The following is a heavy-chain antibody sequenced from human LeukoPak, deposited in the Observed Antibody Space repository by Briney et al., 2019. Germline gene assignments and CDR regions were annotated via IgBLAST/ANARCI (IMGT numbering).Heavy chain of an antibody. CDR2: ISGSGGST. V-gene: IGHV3-23*01. D-gene: IGHD2-8*01. CDR3: AKGWLMFDY. Sequence: GGSLRLSCAAAGLSFSSYGMSWVRQAPGKGLEWVSAISGSGGSTKYADSVKGRFTISRDNSKNTLYLQMNSLRAEDTAVYYCAKGWLMFDYWGQGTLVTVSS. J-gene: IGHJ4*02. CDR1: GLSFSSYG.